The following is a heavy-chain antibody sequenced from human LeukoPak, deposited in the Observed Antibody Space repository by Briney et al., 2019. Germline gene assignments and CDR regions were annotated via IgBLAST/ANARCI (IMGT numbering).Heavy chain of an antibody. CDR2: ISAYNGNT. D-gene: IGHD5-12*01. CDR1: GYTFTSYG. Sequence: GASVKVSCKASGYTFTSYGISWVRQAPGQGLEWMGWISAYNGNTNYAQKLQGRVTMTTDTSTSTAYMELRSLRSDDTAVYYCAREADAQKDLASCYFDYWGQGTLVTVSS. J-gene: IGHJ4*02. CDR3: AREADAQKDLASCYFDY. V-gene: IGHV1-18*01.